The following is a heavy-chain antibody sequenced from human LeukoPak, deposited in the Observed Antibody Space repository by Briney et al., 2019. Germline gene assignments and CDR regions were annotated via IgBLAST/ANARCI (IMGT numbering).Heavy chain of an antibody. CDR3: AKDRLGCSGGSCSRYYYYGMDV. J-gene: IGHJ6*02. V-gene: IGHV3-23*01. CDR2: ISGSGGST. CDR1: GFTFSSYA. D-gene: IGHD2-15*01. Sequence: PGGSLRLSCAASGFTFSSYAMSWVRQAPGKGLEWVSAISGSGGSTYYADSVKGWFTISRDNSKNTLYLQMNSLRAEDTAVYYCAKDRLGCSGGSCSRYYYYGMDVWGQGTTVTVSS.